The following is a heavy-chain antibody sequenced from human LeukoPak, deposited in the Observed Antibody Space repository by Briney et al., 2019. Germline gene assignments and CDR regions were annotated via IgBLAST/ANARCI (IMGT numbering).Heavy chain of an antibody. CDR1: GGSFSGYY. J-gene: IGHJ6*03. CDR3: ASFHYDSSGYYYYYYYYMDV. Sequence: PSETLSLTCAVYGGSFSGYYWSWIRQPPGKGLEWIGEINHSGSTYYNPSLESRVTISVDTSKNQFSLKLSSVTAADTAVYYCASFHYDSSGYYYYYYYYMDVWGKGTTVTVSS. V-gene: IGHV4-34*01. D-gene: IGHD3-22*01. CDR2: INHSGST.